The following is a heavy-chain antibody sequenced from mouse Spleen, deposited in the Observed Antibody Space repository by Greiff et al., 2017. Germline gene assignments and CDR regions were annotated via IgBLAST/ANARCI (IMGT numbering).Heavy chain of an antibody. J-gene: IGHJ1*03. CDR1: GYTFTSYW. Sequence: VQLQQPGAELVRPGSSVKLSCKASGYTFTSYWMHWVKQRPIQGLEWIGNIDPSDSETHYNQKFKDKATLTVDKSSSTAYMQLSSLTSEDSAVYYCARGGFTTVPWYFGVWGTGTTVTVSS. V-gene: IGHV1-52*01. CDR3: ARGGFTTVPWYFGV. CDR2: IDPSDSET. D-gene: IGHD1-1*01.